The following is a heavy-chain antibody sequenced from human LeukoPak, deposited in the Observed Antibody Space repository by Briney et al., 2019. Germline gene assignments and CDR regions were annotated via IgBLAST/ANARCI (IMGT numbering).Heavy chain of an antibody. CDR3: AREKQSGGTPFDY. D-gene: IGHD1-26*01. J-gene: IGHJ4*02. CDR2: VADDEKTI. V-gene: IGHV3-30*04. CDR1: GFTFTGHS. Sequence: GGSLRLSCVASGFTFTGHSMHWVRQAPDKGLEWVAVVADDEKTIFYADSLKGRFTVSRDNSKNTVYLQMNSLRDEDTAVYYCAREKQSGGTPFDYWGQGSLVTVSS.